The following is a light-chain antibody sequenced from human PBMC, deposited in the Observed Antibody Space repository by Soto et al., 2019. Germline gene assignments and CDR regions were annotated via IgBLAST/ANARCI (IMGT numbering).Light chain of an antibody. CDR1: QSLLNSNGYTY. J-gene: IGKJ2*01. CDR3: MQAAQTPYT. CDR2: LVS. V-gene: IGKV2-28*01. Sequence: EIVMTQSPLSLPATPGEPASISCRYSQSLLNSNGYTYLDWYLQKPGQSPQFLIYLVSNRSSGVPDRFSGSGSGTDFTLKISRVEAEDVGVYFCMQAAQTPYTFGQGTKLEIK.